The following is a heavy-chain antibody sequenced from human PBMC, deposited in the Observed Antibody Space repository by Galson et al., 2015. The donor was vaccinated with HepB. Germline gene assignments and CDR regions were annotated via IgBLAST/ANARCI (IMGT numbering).Heavy chain of an antibody. J-gene: IGHJ6*02. Sequence: SLRLSCAASGFTFSSYSMNWVRQAPGKGLEWVSYISSSSSTIYYADSVKGRFTISRDNAKNSLYLQMNSLRAEDTAVYYCARGGVAGPRRYYYGMDVWGQGTTVTVSS. CDR2: ISSSSSTI. D-gene: IGHD6-19*01. V-gene: IGHV3-48*01. CDR1: GFTFSSYS. CDR3: ARGGVAGPRRYYYGMDV.